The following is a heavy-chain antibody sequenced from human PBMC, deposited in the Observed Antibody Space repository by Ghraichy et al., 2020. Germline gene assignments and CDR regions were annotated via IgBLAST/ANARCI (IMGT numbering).Heavy chain of an antibody. J-gene: IGHJ6*02. V-gene: IGHV3-23*01. CDR2: ICGSGGST. Sequence: GGSLRLSCAASGFTFSSYAMSWVRQAPGKGLEWVSAICGSGGSTYYADSVKGRFTISRDNSKNTLYLQMNSLRAEDTAVYYCAKEGLLWFGELQNYYYGMDVWGQGTTVTVSS. D-gene: IGHD3-10*01. CDR3: AKEGLLWFGELQNYYYGMDV. CDR1: GFTFSSYA.